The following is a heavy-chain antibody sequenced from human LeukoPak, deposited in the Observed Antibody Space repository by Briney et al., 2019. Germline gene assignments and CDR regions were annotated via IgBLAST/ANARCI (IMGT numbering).Heavy chain of an antibody. D-gene: IGHD6-19*01. J-gene: IGHJ4*02. Sequence: GGSLRLSCAASGFTFSSYVLIWVRQAPGKGLEWVSGISGSGGRTYYADSVKGRFTISRDNSKNTLYLQMNSLRAEDTAVYYCAKDLGDSSGLDYWGQGTLVTVSS. CDR3: AKDLGDSSGLDY. CDR2: ISGSGGRT. CDR1: GFTFSSYV. V-gene: IGHV3-23*01.